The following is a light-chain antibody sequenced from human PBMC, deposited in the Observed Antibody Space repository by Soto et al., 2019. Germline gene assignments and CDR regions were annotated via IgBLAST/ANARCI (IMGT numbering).Light chain of an antibody. Sequence: QSVLTQPRSVSGSPGQSVTISCTGTSSDVGAYNHVSWYQQHPGQAPKLMIYDVSKRPSWVPDRFSGSNSVNTASLTISGLQAEDEADYYCCSHAGSSVVFGTGTKLTVL. CDR1: SSDVGAYNH. J-gene: IGLJ1*01. V-gene: IGLV2-11*01. CDR2: DVS. CDR3: CSHAGSSVV.